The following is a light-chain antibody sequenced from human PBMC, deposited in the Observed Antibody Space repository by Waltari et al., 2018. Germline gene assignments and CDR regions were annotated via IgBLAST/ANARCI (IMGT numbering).Light chain of an antibody. CDR2: WAS. CDR3: QQYYTSPRT. J-gene: IGKJ1*01. CDR1: QSVLYSSNNRNY. V-gene: IGKV4-1*01. Sequence: DIVMTQSPDSLAVSLGERATINCKSSQSVLYSSNNRNYLCWYQHKPGQPPKLLIYWASSRESGVPDRFSGSGSGTDFTRTISSLQAEDVAVYYCQQYYTSPRTFGQGTKVEIK.